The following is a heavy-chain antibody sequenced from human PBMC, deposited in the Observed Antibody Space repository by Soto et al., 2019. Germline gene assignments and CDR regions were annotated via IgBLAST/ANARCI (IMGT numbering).Heavy chain of an antibody. D-gene: IGHD6-25*01. J-gene: IGHJ4*02. V-gene: IGHV1-46*01. CDR3: ARDLAAGDH. CDR1: GYTFTHYY. Sequence: QVQLVQSGAEVKKPGASVKLSCRTSGYTFTHYYIHWVRQAPGQGLEWLAIINPASGSTNYAQDFLGRVTLTMDTSTTTVYMELSGLRAEDTAIFYCARDLAAGDHWGQGTLVTSPQ. CDR2: INPASGST.